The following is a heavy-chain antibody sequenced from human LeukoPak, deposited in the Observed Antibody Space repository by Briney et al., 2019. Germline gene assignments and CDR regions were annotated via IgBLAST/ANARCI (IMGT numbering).Heavy chain of an antibody. CDR2: ISSSSTI. CDR3: ARDLGSSSSYFDY. D-gene: IGHD6-13*01. Sequence: GGSLRLSGAASGFTFSSYSMNWVRQAPGKGLEWVSYISSSSTIYYADSVKGRFTISRDNAKNSLYLQMNSLRAEDTAVYYCARDLGSSSSYFDYWGQGTLVTVSS. CDR1: GFTFSSYS. J-gene: IGHJ4*02. V-gene: IGHV3-48*01.